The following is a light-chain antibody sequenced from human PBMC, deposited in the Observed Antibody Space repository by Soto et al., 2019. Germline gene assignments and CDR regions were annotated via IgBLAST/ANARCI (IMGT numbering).Light chain of an antibody. J-gene: IGKJ2*01. Sequence: EILLTQSPSTLSLSPGEGVTLSCRASQSVTVNSLAWYQQKPGQAPRLLIYAASTRAAAVPDRFTGSGSGTDFALTISRLEPEDFGVYYCLERSSWPPNYTFGQGTRLEIK. CDR2: AAS. CDR1: QSVTVNS. V-gene: IGKV3D-20*02. CDR3: LERSSWPPNYT.